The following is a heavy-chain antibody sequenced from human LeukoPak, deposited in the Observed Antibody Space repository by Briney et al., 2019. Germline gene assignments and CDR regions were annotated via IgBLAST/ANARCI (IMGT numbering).Heavy chain of an antibody. CDR3: ARQKTYYYDSSGYLYYFDY. V-gene: IGHV3-20*04. CDR2: INWNGGST. J-gene: IGHJ4*02. D-gene: IGHD3-22*01. Sequence: GGSPRRSCAASGFTFDDYGMSWIRQAPGKGLEWVSGINWNGGSTGYADCVKGRFTISRDNAKNSLYLQMNSLRAEDTALYYCARQKTYYYDSSGYLYYFDYWGQGTLVTVSS. CDR1: GFTFDDYG.